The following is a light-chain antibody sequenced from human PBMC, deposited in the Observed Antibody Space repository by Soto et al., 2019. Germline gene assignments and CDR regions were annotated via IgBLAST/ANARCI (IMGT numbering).Light chain of an antibody. V-gene: IGKV3-15*01. CDR2: GAS. Sequence: EIVMTQSPATLSVSPGERAPLSCLAIQSVSSNLAWYQQKPGQAPRLLIYGASTRATGIPARFSGSGSGTEFKLTISRRQSEDVALYYCQQYNNLDVSCGQGTKVDI. J-gene: IGKJ1*01. CDR1: QSVSSN. CDR3: QQYNNLDVS.